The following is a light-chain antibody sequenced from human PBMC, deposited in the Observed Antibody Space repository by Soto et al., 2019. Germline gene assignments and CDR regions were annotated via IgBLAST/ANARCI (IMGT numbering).Light chain of an antibody. CDR1: QSVSSN. CDR2: GAS. J-gene: IGKJ1*01. Sequence: EIVMTQSPATLSVSPGERATLSCRASQSVSSNLAWYQQKPGQAPRLLIYGASTRATGFPARFSGGGSGTEFTLTISSLQSEDFAVYYCQQYNNWPPTTFGQGTKVKIK. V-gene: IGKV3-15*01. CDR3: QQYNNWPPTT.